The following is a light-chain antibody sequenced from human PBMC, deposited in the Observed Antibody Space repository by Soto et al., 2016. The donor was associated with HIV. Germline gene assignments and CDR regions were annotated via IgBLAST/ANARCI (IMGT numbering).Light chain of an antibody. CDR3: QVWDGASDHVV. Sequence: SYVLTQPPSVSVTPGKTASIACGGNNIGSKSVHWYQQRPGQAPVVVVFDGSDRPSRIPERFSGSKSGNTATLTISRVEAGDEADYFCQVWDGASDHVVFGGGTRLAVL. V-gene: IGLV3-21*03. CDR2: DGS. J-gene: IGLJ2*01. CDR1: NIGSKS.